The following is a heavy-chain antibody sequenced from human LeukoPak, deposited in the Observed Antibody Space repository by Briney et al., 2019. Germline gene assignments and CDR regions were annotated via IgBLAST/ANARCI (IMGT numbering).Heavy chain of an antibody. V-gene: IGHV3-30-3*01. D-gene: IGHD3-22*01. J-gene: IGHJ3*02. CDR3: ARDLYDSSESAFDI. CDR2: ISYDVSNK. Sequence: GGSLRLSCAASGFTFSNYAMHWVRQAPGKGVEWVAVISYDVSNKYYADSVKGRFTISRDTSKNTLYLQMNSMRAEDTAVYYCARDLYDSSESAFDIWGQGTMVTVSS. CDR1: GFTFSNYA.